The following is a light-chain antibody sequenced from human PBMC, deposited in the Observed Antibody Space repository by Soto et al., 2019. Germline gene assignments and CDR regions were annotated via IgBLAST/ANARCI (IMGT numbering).Light chain of an antibody. CDR2: DAS. CDR1: QSVSNF. V-gene: IGKV3-11*01. CDR3: QRRSNGTSGT. Sequence: ETVLTLSPATLSLSPGERATLSCRASQSVSNFLAWYQQKPGQAPRLLIYDASNRATGIPARFSGSGSGTDFTLTISSLGPEPFVFYVYQRRSNGTSGTFGQGTKVDIK. J-gene: IGKJ1*01.